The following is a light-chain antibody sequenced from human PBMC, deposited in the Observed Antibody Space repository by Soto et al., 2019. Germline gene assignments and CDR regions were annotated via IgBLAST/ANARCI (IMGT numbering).Light chain of an antibody. CDR1: SSDVGGYNY. CDR3: SSYTSSSLVV. J-gene: IGLJ2*01. V-gene: IGLV2-14*01. CDR2: DVS. Sequence: QSALTQPASVSGSPGQSITISCTGTSSDVGGYNYVSWYQQHPGKAPKLMIYDVSNRPSGVSNRFSGSKSGNTASLTISGLQAEYEADYYCSSYTSSSLVVFGGGTKLTVL.